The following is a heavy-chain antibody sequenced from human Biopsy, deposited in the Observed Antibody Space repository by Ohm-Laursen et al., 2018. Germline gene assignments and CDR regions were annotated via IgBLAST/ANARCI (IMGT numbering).Heavy chain of an antibody. Sequence: SLRLSCSAPGFTFSSYGMHWVRQAPGKGPEWVAAIWYDGSNKNYADSVKGRFTISRDNTKNTLYLQMNSLRGEDTAVYYCAKCMTGGSNYYFHHCGQGTLVTVSS. CDR1: GFTFSSYG. V-gene: IGHV3-33*06. CDR3: AKCMTGGSNYYFHH. J-gene: IGHJ4*02. CDR2: IWYDGSNK. D-gene: IGHD2-8*01.